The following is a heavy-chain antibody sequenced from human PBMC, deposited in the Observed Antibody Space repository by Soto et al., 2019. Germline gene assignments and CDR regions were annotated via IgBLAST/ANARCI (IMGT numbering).Heavy chain of an antibody. CDR2: ISSSSSYI. CDR1: GFTFSDFT. Sequence: GGSLRLSXAASGFTFSDFTMNWVRQAPGKGLEWVACISSSSSYISYADSVRGRFSLSRDNAKSSLYLQMNSLRVEDTAVYFCAREADDGYYSDYWGQGSLVTVSS. J-gene: IGHJ4*02. CDR3: AREADDGYYSDY. D-gene: IGHD3-16*01. V-gene: IGHV3-21*04.